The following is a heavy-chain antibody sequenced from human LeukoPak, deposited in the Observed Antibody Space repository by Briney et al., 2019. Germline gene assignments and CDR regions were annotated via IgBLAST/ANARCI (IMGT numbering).Heavy chain of an antibody. J-gene: IGHJ4*02. Sequence: PSQTLSITCAVSGGSISSGGYSWSWIRQPPGKGLEWIGYIYHSGSTYYNPSLKSRVTISVDRSKNQFSLKLSSVTAADTAVYYCARGGAKGPYYFDYWGQGTLVTVSS. CDR1: GGSISSGGYS. CDR2: IYHSGST. V-gene: IGHV4-30-2*01. CDR3: ARGGAKGPYYFDY. D-gene: IGHD3-16*01.